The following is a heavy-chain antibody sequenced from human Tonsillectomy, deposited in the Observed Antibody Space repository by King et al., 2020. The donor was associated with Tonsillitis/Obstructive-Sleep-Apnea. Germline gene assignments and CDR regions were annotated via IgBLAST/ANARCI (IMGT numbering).Heavy chain of an antibody. Sequence: QLVQSGAEVKKPGASVKVSCKASGYTFTNYGISWVRQAPGQGLEWMAWISAHNGHTNYAQKLQGRVTMTTDASTSTAYMELRSLRSHDTAVYSYARNSRSHYYDSSAYYTFNYWGQGTLVTVSS. CDR2: ISAHNGHT. D-gene: IGHD3-22*01. CDR1: GYTFTNYG. CDR3: ARNSRSHYYDSSAYYTFNY. J-gene: IGHJ4*02. V-gene: IGHV1-18*01.